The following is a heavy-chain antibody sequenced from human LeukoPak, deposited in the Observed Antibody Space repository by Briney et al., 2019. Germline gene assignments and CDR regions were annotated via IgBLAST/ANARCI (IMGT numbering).Heavy chain of an antibody. CDR3: ARKTHYYDSSGYSPRIDY. CDR2: IYHSGST. Sequence: SGTLSLTCAVSGGSISSSNWWSWVRQPPGKGLGWIGEIYHSGSTNYNPSLKSRVTISVDKSKNQFSLKLSSVTAADTAVYYCARKTHYYDSSGYSPRIDYWGQGTLVTVSS. J-gene: IGHJ4*02. CDR1: GGSISSSNW. D-gene: IGHD3-22*01. V-gene: IGHV4-4*02.